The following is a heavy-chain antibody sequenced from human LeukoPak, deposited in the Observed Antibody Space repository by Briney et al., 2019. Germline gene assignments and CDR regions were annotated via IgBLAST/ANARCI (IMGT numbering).Heavy chain of an antibody. V-gene: IGHV4-34*01. D-gene: IGHD3-22*01. CDR1: GGSFSGYY. Sequence: SETLSLTCAVYGGSFSGYYWSWIRQPPGKGLEWIGTIYYRGNTYNTPSLKSRVTISLDTSKNQFSLRLSSVTAADTAFYYCARLNPSGYPYYFDYWGQGALVTVSS. CDR3: ARLNPSGYPYYFDY. CDR2: IYYRGNT. J-gene: IGHJ4*02.